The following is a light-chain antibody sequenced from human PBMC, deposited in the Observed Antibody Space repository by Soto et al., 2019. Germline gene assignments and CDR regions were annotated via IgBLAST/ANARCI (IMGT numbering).Light chain of an antibody. J-gene: IGKJ1*01. CDR2: GAS. CDR3: QQYNDWPLT. CDR1: QSVSSN. Sequence: EIVITQSPATLSVSPGERATLSCRASQSVSSNLAWYQQKPGQAPRLLIYGASTRATGIPARFSGSGSGTEFTLTISSXQSEDFAVYHCQQYNDWPLTFGQGTKVDTK. V-gene: IGKV3-15*01.